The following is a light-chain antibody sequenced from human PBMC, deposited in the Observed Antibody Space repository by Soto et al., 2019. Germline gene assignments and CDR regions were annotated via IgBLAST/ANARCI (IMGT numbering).Light chain of an antibody. CDR1: SSDVGSYNL. J-gene: IGLJ1*01. V-gene: IGLV2-23*01. CDR3: FSYAGSSTYV. Sequence: QSALTQPASVSGSPGQSITISCAGTSSDVGSYNLVSWYQNHPGKAPKLMIYEGSKRPSGVSNRFSGSKSGNTASLTISGLPAADEADYFCFSYAGSSTYVFGTGTKVTVL. CDR2: EGS.